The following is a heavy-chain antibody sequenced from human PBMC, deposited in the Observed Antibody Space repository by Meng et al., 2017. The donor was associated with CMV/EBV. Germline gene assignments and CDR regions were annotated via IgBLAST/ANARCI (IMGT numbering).Heavy chain of an antibody. D-gene: IGHD3-22*01. Sequence: GGSLRLSCAASGFTFSSYGMHWVRQAPGKGLEWVAFIRYDGSNKYYADSVKGRFTISRDNSKNTLYLQMNSLRSEDTAVYYCARGGWLEVVITEPDYWGQGTLVTVSS. CDR1: GFTFSSYG. V-gene: IGHV3-30*02. CDR3: ARGGWLEVVITEPDY. J-gene: IGHJ4*02. CDR2: IRYDGSNK.